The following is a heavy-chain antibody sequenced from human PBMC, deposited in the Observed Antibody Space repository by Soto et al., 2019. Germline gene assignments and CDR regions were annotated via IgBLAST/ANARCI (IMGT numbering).Heavy chain of an antibody. CDR1: GFSLSMSGVG. CDR3: ARGLRYCSSTNCPNCFDP. J-gene: IGHJ5*02. D-gene: IGHD2-2*01. CDR2: IYWDDDK. Sequence: SGPTLVNPTQTLTLTCTFSGFSLSMSGVGVGWIRQPPGKALEWLALIYWDDDKRYSPSLKSRLNITKDTSKNQVVLTMTNMDPVDTATYYCARGLRYCSSTNCPNCFDPWGQGTLVTVSS. V-gene: IGHV2-5*02.